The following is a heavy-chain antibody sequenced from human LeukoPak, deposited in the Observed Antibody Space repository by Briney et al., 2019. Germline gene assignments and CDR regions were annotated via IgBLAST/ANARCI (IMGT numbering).Heavy chain of an antibody. CDR3: ARSRGRGDVGTLDY. CDR1: GFTFSSYE. D-gene: IGHD2-21*02. CDR2: ISSSGSTI. Sequence: GGSLRLSCAASGFTFSSYEMNWVRQAPGKGPEWVSYISSSGSTIYYADSVKGRFTISRDNAKNSLYLQMNSLRAEDTAVYYCARSRGRGDVGTLDYWGQGTLVTVSS. J-gene: IGHJ4*02. V-gene: IGHV3-48*03.